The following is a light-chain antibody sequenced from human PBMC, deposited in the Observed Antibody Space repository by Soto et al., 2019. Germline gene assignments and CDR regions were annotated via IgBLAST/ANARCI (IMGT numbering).Light chain of an antibody. V-gene: IGLV6-57*04. CDR2: QDN. J-gene: IGLJ2*01. CDR3: QSYDSDFVV. CDR1: GGSIANNY. Sequence: NFMLTQPHSVSESPGKTVTISCTRSGGSIANNYVQWYQQRPGSAPTPVIYQDNERPSGVPDRFSGSIDRSSNSASLTISGLQTEDEADYYCQSYDSDFVVFGGGTKLTVL.